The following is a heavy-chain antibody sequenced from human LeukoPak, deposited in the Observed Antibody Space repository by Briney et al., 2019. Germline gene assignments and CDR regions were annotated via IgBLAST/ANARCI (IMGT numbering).Heavy chain of an antibody. CDR1: GGSISSSSYY. Sequence: SETLSPTCTVSGGSISSSSYYWGWIRQPPGKGLEWIGSIYYSGSTYYNPSLKSRVTMSVDTSKNQFSLKLSSVTAADTAVYYCARPGYYDSSGGFDYWGQGTLVTVSS. D-gene: IGHD3-22*01. CDR3: ARPGYYDSSGGFDY. CDR2: IYYSGST. J-gene: IGHJ4*02. V-gene: IGHV4-39*01.